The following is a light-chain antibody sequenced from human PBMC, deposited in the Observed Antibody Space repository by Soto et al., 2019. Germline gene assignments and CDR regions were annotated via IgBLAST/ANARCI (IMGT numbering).Light chain of an antibody. CDR1: QDISKW. Sequence: DIQMTQSPSTLSASVGDRVAITCRASQDISKWLAWYQQKPGKPPKLLIYDASGLDSGVPSRFSGSGYGKAFTLTISRLQPEDFATFYCKQYDSFTWTFGAGTKVDXK. J-gene: IGKJ1*01. V-gene: IGKV1-5*01. CDR3: KQYDSFTWT. CDR2: DAS.